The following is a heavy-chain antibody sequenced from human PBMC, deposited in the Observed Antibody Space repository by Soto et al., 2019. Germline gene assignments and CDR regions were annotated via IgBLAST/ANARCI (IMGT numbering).Heavy chain of an antibody. Sequence: QVQLVESGGGVVQPGTSLRLSCVTSGFIFNNYALYWVRQATGKGLEWVASISVDGTKENYADYVKGRCSISRDKSKNTLYLEMNIMRGEATALYYGAREVVDWQYFDYWGQGTLVTVSS. J-gene: IGHJ4*02. D-gene: IGHD2-15*01. V-gene: IGHV3-30-3*01. CDR2: ISVDGTKE. CDR1: GFIFNNYA. CDR3: AREVVDWQYFDY.